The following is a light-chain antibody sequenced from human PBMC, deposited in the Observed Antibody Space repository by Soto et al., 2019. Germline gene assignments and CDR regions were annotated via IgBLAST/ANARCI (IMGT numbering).Light chain of an antibody. Sequence: QSVLTQPASVSGSPGQSIAISCTGTSSDVGAYNSVSWYQQHPGRAPKLMIHDVSDRPSGVSNRFSGSKSGNTASLTISGLQAEDEAYYYCSSYTSSSTYVFGTGTKVPS. V-gene: IGLV2-14*03. CDR1: SSDVGAYNS. CDR3: SSYTSSSTYV. CDR2: DVS. J-gene: IGLJ1*01.